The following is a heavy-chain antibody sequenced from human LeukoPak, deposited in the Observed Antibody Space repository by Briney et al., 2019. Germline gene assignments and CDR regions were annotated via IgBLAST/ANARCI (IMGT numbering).Heavy chain of an antibody. D-gene: IGHD1-1*01. V-gene: IGHV3-49*04. CDR2: IRISAYSATT. J-gene: IGHJ4*02. CDR1: GLPFSDYA. Sequence: PGRSLRLSCSVSGLPFSDYALSWVRQLPGKGLEGVGFIRISAYSATTEYSAPVKDRFSISRDDSNSLVYLQMNTLKTEDTAVYYCATHRLESHDIQFDYWGQGAQVTVSS. CDR3: ATHRLESHDIQFDY.